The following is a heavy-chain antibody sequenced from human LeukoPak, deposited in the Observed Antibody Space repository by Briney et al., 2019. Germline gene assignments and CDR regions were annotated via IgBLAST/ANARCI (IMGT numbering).Heavy chain of an antibody. D-gene: IGHD5-18*01. CDR3: ARGALRDSYGCTRFDY. J-gene: IGHJ4*02. V-gene: IGHV4-34*01. CDR2: INHSGST. Sequence: PSETLSLTCSVYGASFSAYYWSWIRQPPGKGLEWIGEINHSGSTNYNPSLKSLVTISVDTSKNQFSLKLSSVTAADTAVYYCARGALRDSYGCTRFDYWGQGTLVTVSS. CDR1: GASFSAYY.